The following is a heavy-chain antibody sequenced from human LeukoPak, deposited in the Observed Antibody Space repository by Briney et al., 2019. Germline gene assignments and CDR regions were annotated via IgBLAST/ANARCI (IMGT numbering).Heavy chain of an antibody. J-gene: IGHJ4*02. CDR1: GFTFSSYG. CDR3: ARDLLSGSEDY. V-gene: IGHV3-33*01. CDR2: IWYDGSNK. Sequence: GGSLRLSCAASGFTFSSYGMHWVRRAPGKGLEWVAVIWYDGSNKYYADSVKGRFTISRDNSKNTLYLQMNSLRAEDTAVYYRARDLLSGSEDYWGQGTLVTVSS. D-gene: IGHD3-3*01.